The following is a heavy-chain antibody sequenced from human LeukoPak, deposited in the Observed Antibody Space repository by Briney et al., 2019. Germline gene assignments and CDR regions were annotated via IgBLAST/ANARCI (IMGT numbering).Heavy chain of an antibody. CDR2: ISYDGSNK. V-gene: IGHV3-30*03. CDR3: ASPNSGGALGFFAY. CDR1: GFTFSSYG. D-gene: IGHD6-19*01. Sequence: GGSLRLSCAASGFTFSSYGMHWVRQAPGKGLEWVAVISYDGSNKYYADSVKGRFTISRDNSKNTLYLQMNYLRPDDTALYYCASPNSGGALGFFAYWGQGALVTVSS. J-gene: IGHJ4*02.